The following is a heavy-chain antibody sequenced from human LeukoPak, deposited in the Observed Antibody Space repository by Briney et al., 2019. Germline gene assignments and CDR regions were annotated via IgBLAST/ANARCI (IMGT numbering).Heavy chain of an antibody. CDR1: GFTFSSYA. CDR2: ISYDGSNR. D-gene: IGHD6-19*01. Sequence: GRSLRLSCAASGFTFSSYAMHWVRQAPGKGLEWVAVISYDGSNRYYADSVKGRFTISRDNSKNTLYLQMNGLRAEDTAVYYCAKGGSSGWPFDYWGQGTLVTVSS. CDR3: AKGGSSGWPFDY. J-gene: IGHJ4*02. V-gene: IGHV3-30-3*01.